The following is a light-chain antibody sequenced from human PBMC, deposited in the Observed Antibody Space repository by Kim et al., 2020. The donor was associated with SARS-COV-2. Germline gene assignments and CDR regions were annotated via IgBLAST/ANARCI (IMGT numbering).Light chain of an antibody. CDR1: SANIGKKP. CDR2: TKG. J-gene: IGLJ1*01. CDR3: AAWDDSLKGYV. Sequence: GQRVTIACPASSANIGKKPATWYHLRPGPAPTLLIYTKGQRPSGVPARFSGSTSGTSASLAINGLQSEDETDYYCAAWDDSLKGYVFGTGPKVTVL. V-gene: IGLV1-44*01.